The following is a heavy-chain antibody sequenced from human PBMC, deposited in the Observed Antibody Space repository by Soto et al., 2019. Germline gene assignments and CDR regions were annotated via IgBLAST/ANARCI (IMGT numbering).Heavy chain of an antibody. CDR2: ISSSSSTI. CDR3: ARGRDGYNLH. D-gene: IGHD5-12*01. Sequence: GGSLRLSCVVSGFTFNQYSMSWVRQAPGKGLEWVSYISSSSSTIYYADSVKGRFTISRDNAKNSLYLQMNSLRDEDTAVYYCARGRDGYNLHWGQGTLVTVSS. CDR1: GFTFNQYS. V-gene: IGHV3-48*02. J-gene: IGHJ4*02.